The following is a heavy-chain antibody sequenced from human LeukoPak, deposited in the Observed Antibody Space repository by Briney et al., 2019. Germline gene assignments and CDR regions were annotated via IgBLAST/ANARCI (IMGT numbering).Heavy chain of an antibody. CDR3: ARHPRGYNILTGYYPYYFDY. CDR1: GGSIRSSSYY. J-gene: IGHJ4*02. V-gene: IGHV4-39*01. D-gene: IGHD3-9*01. Sequence: SETLSLTCTVSGGSIRSSSYYWGWIRQPPGKGLEWIGSIYYSGSTYYSPSLKSRVTISVDTSKNQFSLKLSSVTAADTVVYYCARHPRGYNILTGYYPYYFDYWGQGTLVTVSS. CDR2: IYYSGST.